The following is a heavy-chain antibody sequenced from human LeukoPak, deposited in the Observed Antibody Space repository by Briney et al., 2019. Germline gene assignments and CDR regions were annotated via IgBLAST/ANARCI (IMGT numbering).Heavy chain of an antibody. J-gene: IGHJ3*02. Sequence: GRSLRLSCAASGFTFSSYAMHWVRRAPGKGLEWVAVISYDGSNKYYADSVKGRFTISRDNSKNTLYLQMNSLRAEDTAVYYCARGKSSSGWPDAFDIWGQGTMVTVSS. V-gene: IGHV3-30-3*01. CDR3: ARGKSSSGWPDAFDI. CDR1: GFTFSSYA. CDR2: ISYDGSNK. D-gene: IGHD6-19*01.